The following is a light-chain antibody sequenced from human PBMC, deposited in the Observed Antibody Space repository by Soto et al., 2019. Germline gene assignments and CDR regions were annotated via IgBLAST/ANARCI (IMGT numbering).Light chain of an antibody. CDR3: AAWDDSLTGVI. Sequence: SVLTQPPSASGTPGQRVTISCSGSSSNIASNTVNWYQQLPGTAPKLLIYTNNQRPSGVPDRFSGSKSGTSASLAISGLQSEDEADYYCAAWDDSLTGVIFGGGTKLTVL. J-gene: IGLJ2*01. CDR2: TNN. CDR1: SSNIASNT. V-gene: IGLV1-44*01.